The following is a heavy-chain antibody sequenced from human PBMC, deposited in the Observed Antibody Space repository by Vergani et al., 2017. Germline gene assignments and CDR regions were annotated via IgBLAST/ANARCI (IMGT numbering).Heavy chain of an antibody. CDR3: ARCDSSGDYYAPPDY. J-gene: IGHJ4*02. D-gene: IGHD3-22*01. V-gene: IGHV3-48*03. CDR2: ISSSGSTI. Sequence: EVQLVESGGGLVQPGGSLRLSCAASGFTFSSYEMNWVRQAPGKGLEWVSYISSSGSTIYYADSVKGRFTISRDNAKNSLYLQMNSLRAEDTAVYYCARCDSSGDYYAPPDYWGQGTLVTVSS. CDR1: GFTFSSYE.